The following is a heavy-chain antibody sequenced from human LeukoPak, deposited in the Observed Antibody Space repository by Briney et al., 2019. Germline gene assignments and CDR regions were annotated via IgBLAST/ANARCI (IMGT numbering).Heavy chain of an antibody. Sequence: GGSLRLSCAASEFTISDYYMSRIRQAPGKGLEWVSYITSGGTSIYYADSVKGRFTISRDNSKNTLYLQMNSLRAEDTAVYYCARDKSGGYYYWFDPWGQGTLVTVSS. V-gene: IGHV3-11*01. CDR2: ITSGGTSI. D-gene: IGHD3-22*01. J-gene: IGHJ5*02. CDR3: ARDKSGGYYYWFDP. CDR1: EFTISDYY.